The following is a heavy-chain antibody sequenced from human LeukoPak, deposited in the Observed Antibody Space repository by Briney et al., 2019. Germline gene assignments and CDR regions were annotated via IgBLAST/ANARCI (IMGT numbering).Heavy chain of an antibody. V-gene: IGHV3-11*04. Sequence: PGGSLRHSCAGSGFSFSVSHMSWIRQAPGKGLEWISHIRSSGTTIYHTDTVKGRFTISRDTAKNSLYLQMNSLRAEDTAVYYCARGSPTGYYYMDVWGKGTTVTVSS. J-gene: IGHJ6*03. D-gene: IGHD4-17*01. CDR2: IRSSGTTI. CDR3: ARGSPTGYYYMDV. CDR1: GFSFSVSH.